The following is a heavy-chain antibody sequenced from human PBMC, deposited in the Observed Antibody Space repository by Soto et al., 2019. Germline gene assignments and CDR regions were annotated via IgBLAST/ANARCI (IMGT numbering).Heavy chain of an antibody. CDR3: ARGDRRGAHWFDP. CDR1: GFTVSSNY. V-gene: IGHV3-66*01. Sequence: EVQLVESGGGLVQPGGSLRLSCAASGFTVSSNYMSWVRQAPGKGLEWVSVIYSGGSTYYADSVKGRFTISRDNSKNTLYLQMNSLRAEDTAVYYCARGDRRGAHWFDPWGQGTLVTVSS. J-gene: IGHJ5*02. CDR2: IYSGGST.